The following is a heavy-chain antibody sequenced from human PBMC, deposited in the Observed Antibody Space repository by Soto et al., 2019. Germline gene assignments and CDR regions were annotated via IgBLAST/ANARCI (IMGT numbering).Heavy chain of an antibody. D-gene: IGHD2-8*02. Sequence: EVQLVESGGGLVQPGGSLRLSCAASGFTFSAYDMHWVRQPTGKGLEWVSAIGTLHDTYYPDSVKGRFTISRENAKNSLYPQMNSLTTGEPAVYYCARQASYWHGGGGWFDPWGQGTLVTVSS. CDR1: GFTFSAYD. CDR3: ARQASYWHGGGGWFDP. J-gene: IGHJ5*02. CDR2: IGTLHDT. V-gene: IGHV3-13*01.